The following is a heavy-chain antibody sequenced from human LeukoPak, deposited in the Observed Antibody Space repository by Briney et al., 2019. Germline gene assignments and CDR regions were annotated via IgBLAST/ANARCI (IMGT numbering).Heavy chain of an antibody. D-gene: IGHD1-26*01. CDR1: GFTVSSNY. CDR2: IYSGGST. J-gene: IGHJ4*02. Sequence: GGSLRLSCAASGFTVSSNYISWVRQAPGKGLEWVSVIYSGGSTYYADSVKGRFTISRDNSKNTLYLQMNSLRAEDTAVYYCARAPWYSGSYFYWGQGTLVTVSS. CDR3: ARAPWYSGSYFY. V-gene: IGHV3-66*01.